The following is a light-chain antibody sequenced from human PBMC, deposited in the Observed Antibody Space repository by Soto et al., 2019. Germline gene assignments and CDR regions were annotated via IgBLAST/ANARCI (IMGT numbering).Light chain of an antibody. CDR3: SSYTSSSTLV. Sequence: QLVLTQPASVSGSPGQSITISCTGTSSDVGAYNYVSWYQQYPGKAPKLMIYEVSNRPSGVSNRFSGSKSGNTASLTISGLQAEDEADYYCSSYTSSSTLVFGGGTQLTVL. CDR1: SSDVGAYNY. CDR2: EVS. J-gene: IGLJ3*02. V-gene: IGLV2-14*01.